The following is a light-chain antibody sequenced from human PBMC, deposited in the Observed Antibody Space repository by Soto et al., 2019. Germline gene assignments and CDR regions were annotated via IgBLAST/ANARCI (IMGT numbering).Light chain of an antibody. CDR2: AAS. CDR1: QGISSY. V-gene: IGKV1-9*01. J-gene: IGKJ5*01. CDR3: QQYNSYPHT. Sequence: DIQLTQSPSFLSASVGDRVTITCRASQGISSYLAWYQQIPGKPPNLLIYAASTLQSGVPSRFSGSGSGTEFTLTISSLQPEDFATYYCQQYNSYPHTFGQGTQLEIK.